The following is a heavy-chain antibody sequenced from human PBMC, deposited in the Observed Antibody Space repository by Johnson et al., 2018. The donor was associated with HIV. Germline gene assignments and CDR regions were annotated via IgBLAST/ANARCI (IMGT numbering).Heavy chain of an antibody. J-gene: IGHJ3*02. CDR1: GITFSDYA. V-gene: IGHV3-30-3*01. Sequence: QVQLVESGGGVVQPGRSLRLSCAASGITFSDYAMHWVRQAPGKGLEWVAVISYDGSNKSFTDSVRGRFTISRDNSRNTLFLQMNSLRTEDTALYYCAKSRGGYSYGYDAFDIWGQGTMVTVSS. CDR3: AKSRGGYSYGYDAFDI. D-gene: IGHD5-18*01. CDR2: ISYDGSNK.